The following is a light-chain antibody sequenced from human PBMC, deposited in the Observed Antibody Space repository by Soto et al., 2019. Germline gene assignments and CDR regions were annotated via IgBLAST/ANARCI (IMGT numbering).Light chain of an antibody. J-gene: IGLJ3*02. CDR3: QSYDSSLSGSWG. V-gene: IGLV1-40*01. CDR1: SSNIGAGYD. CDR2: GNH. Sequence: QSVLTQPPSVSGAPGQGVTISCTGGSSNIGAGYDVHWYQHLPGTSPKLRIYGNHNRPSGVPDRFSGSKSGTSASLAITDRQAEDVADYYCQSYDSSLSGSWGFGGGTKVTVL.